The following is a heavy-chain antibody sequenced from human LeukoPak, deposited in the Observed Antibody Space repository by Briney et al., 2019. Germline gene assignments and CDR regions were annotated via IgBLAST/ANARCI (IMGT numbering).Heavy chain of an antibody. Sequence: GGSLRLSCAASGFTFSSYAMSWVRQAPGKGLEWVSAISGSGGSTYYADSVKGRFTISRDNSKNTLYLQMDSLRAEDTAVYYCAANSPTYYDFWSGYYNFDYWGQGTLVTVSS. D-gene: IGHD3-3*01. CDR1: GFTFSSYA. CDR2: ISGSGGST. V-gene: IGHV3-23*01. CDR3: AANSPTYYDFWSGYYNFDY. J-gene: IGHJ4*02.